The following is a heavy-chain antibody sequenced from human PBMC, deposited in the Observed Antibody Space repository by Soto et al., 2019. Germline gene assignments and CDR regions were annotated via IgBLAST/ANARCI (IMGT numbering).Heavy chain of an antibody. J-gene: IGHJ4*02. CDR1: GFTFSSHW. Sequence: EVQLVESGGTLVQPGGSLRLSCAASGFTFSSHWMSWVRQAPGKGLEWVANIKQDGSEKNYVDSVKGRFTISRDNAKNSLYLQMDSLRVEDTVVYYCARDWRDGYNYCFDYWGQGTLVTVSS. CDR2: IKQDGSEK. CDR3: ARDWRDGYNYCFDY. V-gene: IGHV3-7*05. D-gene: IGHD5-12*01.